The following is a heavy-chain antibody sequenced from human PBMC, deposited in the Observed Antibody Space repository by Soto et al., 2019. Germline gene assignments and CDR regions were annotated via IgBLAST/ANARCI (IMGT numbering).Heavy chain of an antibody. CDR3: ARRRSITIFGVDYGMDV. CDR1: GYSFTSYW. V-gene: IGHV5-10-1*01. Sequence: GESLKISCKGSGYSFTSYWISWVRQMPGKGLEWMGRIDPSDSYTNYSPSFQGHVTISADKSISTAYLQWSSLKASDTAMYYCARRRSITIFGVDYGMDVWGQGTTVTVSS. CDR2: IDPSDSYT. J-gene: IGHJ6*02. D-gene: IGHD3-3*01.